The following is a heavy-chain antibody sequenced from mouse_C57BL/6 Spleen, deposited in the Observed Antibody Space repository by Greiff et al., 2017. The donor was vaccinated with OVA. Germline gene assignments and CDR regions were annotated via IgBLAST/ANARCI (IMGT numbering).Heavy chain of an antibody. Sequence: QVTLKVSGPGLLQSSQTLSLTCSFSGFSLSTSGMGVSWIRQPSGKGLEWLAHIYWDDDKRYNPSLKSRLTISKDTSRNQVFLKITSVDTADTATYYCARRDYYGSSYGYFDVWGTGTTVTVSS. J-gene: IGHJ1*03. CDR2: IYWDDDK. CDR3: ARRDYYGSSYGYFDV. D-gene: IGHD1-1*01. V-gene: IGHV8-12*01. CDR1: GFSLSTSGMG.